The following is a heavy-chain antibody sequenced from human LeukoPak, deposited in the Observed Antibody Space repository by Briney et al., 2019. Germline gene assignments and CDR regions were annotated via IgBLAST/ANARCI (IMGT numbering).Heavy chain of an antibody. CDR3: ARGSLGYCSSTSCYNVGDY. Sequence: SVKVSCKASGGTFSSYAISWVRQAPGQGLEWMGGIIPIFGTANYAQKFQSRVTITTDESTSTAYMELSSLRSEDTAVYYCARGSLGYCSSTSCYNVGDYWGQGILVTVSS. V-gene: IGHV1-69*05. CDR2: IIPIFGTA. J-gene: IGHJ4*02. D-gene: IGHD2-2*02. CDR1: GGTFSSYA.